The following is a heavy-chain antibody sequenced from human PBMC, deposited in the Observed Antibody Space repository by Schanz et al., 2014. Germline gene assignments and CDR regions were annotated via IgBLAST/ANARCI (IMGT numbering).Heavy chain of an antibody. CDR2: ISGSSIHK. CDR1: GFTFSDYY. V-gene: IGHV3-11*05. D-gene: IGHD3-3*01. Sequence: VQLVESGGDLVKPGGSLRLSCEASGFTFSDYYMAWIRQAPGKGLEWVSHISGSSIHKNYADSVKGRFSISRDNGETSVYLQINSLRVEDTAVYYCARFLARYQYYGVDVWGQGTTVIGSS. CDR3: ARFLARYQYYGVDV. J-gene: IGHJ6*02.